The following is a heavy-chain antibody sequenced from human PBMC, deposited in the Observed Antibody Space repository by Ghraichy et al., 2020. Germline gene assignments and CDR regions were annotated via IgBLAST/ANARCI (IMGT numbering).Heavy chain of an antibody. Sequence: LSLTCAASGFTVSSNYMSWVRQAPGKGLEWVSIIYSDGSTYYADSVKGRFTISRDNSKNTLYLQMNSLRAEDTAVYYCARDTSSWLRADYWGQGTLVTVSS. J-gene: IGHJ4*02. CDR3: ARDTSSWLRADY. CDR2: IYSDGST. D-gene: IGHD6-13*01. CDR1: GFTVSSNY. V-gene: IGHV3-53*01.